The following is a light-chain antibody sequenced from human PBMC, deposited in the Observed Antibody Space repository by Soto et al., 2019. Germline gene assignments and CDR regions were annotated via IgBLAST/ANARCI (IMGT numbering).Light chain of an antibody. CDR1: QSVSSY. Sequence: EIVLTQSPDTLSLSPGERATLSCRASQSVSSYLAWYQHKPGQAPRLAIYAASTRATGIPDRFSGSGSGTDFALTISRLEPEEFAVYLCQQYGNSPRTFGQGTKVDTK. V-gene: IGKV3-20*01. J-gene: IGKJ1*01. CDR2: AAS. CDR3: QQYGNSPRT.